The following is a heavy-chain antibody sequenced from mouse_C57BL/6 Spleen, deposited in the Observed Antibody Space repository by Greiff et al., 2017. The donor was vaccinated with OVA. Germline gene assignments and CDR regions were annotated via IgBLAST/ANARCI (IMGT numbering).Heavy chain of an antibody. CDR1: GYTFTSYW. CDR3: TRKNLTGGCDD. J-gene: IGHJ2*01. D-gene: IGHD4-1*01. Sequence: EVMLVESGTVLARPGASVKMSCKTSGYTFTSYWMHWVKQRPGQGLEWIWAIYPGNSDTSYTQKFKGKATLTAVTSASTAYMERSSLTNEDSAVDCGTRKNLTGGCDDWGQGTTLTVSS. CDR2: IYPGNSDT. V-gene: IGHV1-5*01.